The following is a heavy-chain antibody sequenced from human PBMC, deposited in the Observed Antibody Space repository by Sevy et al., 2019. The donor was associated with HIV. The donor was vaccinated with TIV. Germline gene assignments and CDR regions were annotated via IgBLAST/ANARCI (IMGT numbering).Heavy chain of an antibody. CDR1: GFTFSSYG. CDR2: IWYDGSNK. Sequence: GGSLRLSCAASGFTFSSYGMHWVRQAPGKGLEWVAVIWYDGSNKYYADSVKGRFTISRDNSKNTLYLQMNSLRAEDTAVYYCARDPVNRDTAMAYYCYMDVWGKGTTVTVSS. J-gene: IGHJ6*03. CDR3: ARDPVNRDTAMAYYCYMDV. V-gene: IGHV3-33*01. D-gene: IGHD5-18*01.